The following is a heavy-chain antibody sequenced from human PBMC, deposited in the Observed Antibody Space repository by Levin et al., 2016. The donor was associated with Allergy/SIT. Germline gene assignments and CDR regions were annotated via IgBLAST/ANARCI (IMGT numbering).Heavy chain of an antibody. D-gene: IGHD3-22*01. J-gene: IGHJ1*01. CDR2: IIPIFGAA. CDR1: GGTFNIYG. CDR3: ARDRSGYYRGSGYSSFQY. V-gene: IGHV1-69*13. Sequence: SVKVSCKASGGTFNIYGISWVRQAPGQGLEWMGGIIPIFGAANYAQKFRARVTITADESTSTAYMELNSLRSEDTAVYYCARDRSGYYRGSGYSSFQYWGQGTLVTVSS.